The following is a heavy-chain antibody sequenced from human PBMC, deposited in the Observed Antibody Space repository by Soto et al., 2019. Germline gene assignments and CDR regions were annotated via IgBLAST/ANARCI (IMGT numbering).Heavy chain of an antibody. CDR2: IYYSGST. Sequence: KTXETLSLTCPVSGVSISSYYWSWIRQPPGKGLEWIGYIYYSGSTNYNPSLKSRVTISVDTSKNQFSLKLSSVTAADTAVYYCAREVSPLAFDIWGQGTMVTV. CDR3: AREVSPLAFDI. J-gene: IGHJ3*02. D-gene: IGHD1-20*01. V-gene: IGHV4-59*01. CDR1: GVSISSYY.